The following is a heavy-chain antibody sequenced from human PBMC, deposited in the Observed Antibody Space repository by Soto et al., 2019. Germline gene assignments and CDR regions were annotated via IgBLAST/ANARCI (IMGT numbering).Heavy chain of an antibody. Sequence: SVKVSCKASGGTLTTYAISWVRQAPGQGLAWMGGIIPIFGTPDYAESHQGRLTITADESTNTAYMELSRLRSDDTAVYYCARLEKQHLAFDYWGQGTLVTVSS. CDR1: GGTLTTYA. CDR3: ARLEKQHLAFDY. J-gene: IGHJ4*02. CDR2: IIPIFGTP. V-gene: IGHV1-69*13. D-gene: IGHD6-13*01.